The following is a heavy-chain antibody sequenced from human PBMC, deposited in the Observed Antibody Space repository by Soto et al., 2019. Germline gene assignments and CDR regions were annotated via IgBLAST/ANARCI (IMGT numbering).Heavy chain of an antibody. J-gene: IGHJ6*02. Sequence: XGSRRRSCAASGFTLSSYDMHWVRQAPGKGLDWVAVISYDGSNKYYADSVKGRFTISRDNSKNTLYLQMNSLRAEDTAVYYCARDLWQRLRYFDWAHYYGMDVWGQGTTVTVSS. CDR2: ISYDGSNK. CDR1: GFTLSSYD. CDR3: ARDLWQRLRYFDWAHYYGMDV. D-gene: IGHD3-9*01. V-gene: IGHV3-30*03.